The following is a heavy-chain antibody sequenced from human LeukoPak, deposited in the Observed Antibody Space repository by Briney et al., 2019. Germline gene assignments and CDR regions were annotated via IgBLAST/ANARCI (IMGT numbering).Heavy chain of an antibody. D-gene: IGHD6-19*01. CDR3: ASSGIAVAGPSYYFDY. J-gene: IGHJ4*02. V-gene: IGHV4-34*01. CDR2: INHSGST. CDR1: GGHFSAYY. Sequence: TLFLTCAVYGGHFSAYYWNGIHQSPGKGLEWIGEINHSGSTNYNPSLKSRVTISGDPSKNQFSLKVRSVTAADSAAYYGASSGIAVAGPSYYFDYWGQGTLVTVSS.